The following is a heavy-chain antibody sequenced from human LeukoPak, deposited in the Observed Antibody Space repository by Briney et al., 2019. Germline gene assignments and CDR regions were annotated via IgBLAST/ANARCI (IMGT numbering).Heavy chain of an antibody. V-gene: IGHV1-3*01. CDR2: INAGNGNT. J-gene: IGHJ4*02. D-gene: IGHD3-22*01. Sequence: AASVNVSCKASGYAFTSYAMHWVRQAPGQRLEWMGWINAGNGNTKYSQKFQGRVTITRDTSASTAYMELSSLRSEGTAVYYCARDNYYDSSDTPFFDYWGQGTLVTVSS. CDR1: GYAFTSYA. CDR3: ARDNYYDSSDTPFFDY.